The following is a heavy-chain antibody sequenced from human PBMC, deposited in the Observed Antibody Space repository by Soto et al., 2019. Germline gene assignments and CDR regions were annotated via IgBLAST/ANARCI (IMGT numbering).Heavy chain of an antibody. CDR3: ARRCGVAAGSLYYFDY. V-gene: IGHV5-51*01. Sequence: GESLKISCKGSGYSFTSYWIGWVRQMPGKGLEWMGIIYPGDSDTRYSPSFQGQVTISADKSISTAYLQWSSLKASDTAMYYCARRCGVAAGSLYYFDYWGQGTLVTVSS. J-gene: IGHJ4*02. D-gene: IGHD6-13*01. CDR2: IYPGDSDT. CDR1: GYSFTSYW.